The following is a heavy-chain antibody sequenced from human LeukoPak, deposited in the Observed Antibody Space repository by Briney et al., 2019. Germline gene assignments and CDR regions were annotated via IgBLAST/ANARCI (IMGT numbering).Heavy chain of an antibody. CDR3: ARDRMTTADFDY. CDR2: ISSDGSTI. J-gene: IGHJ4*02. Sequence: GGSLRLSCTASGFSFSRYSMNWVRQAPGKGLEWISYISSDGSTIYYADSVKGRFTISRDNAKNSLYLQMNSLRAEDTAVYYCARDRMTTADFDYWGQGTLVTVSS. V-gene: IGHV3-48*04. CDR1: GFSFSRYS. D-gene: IGHD4-17*01.